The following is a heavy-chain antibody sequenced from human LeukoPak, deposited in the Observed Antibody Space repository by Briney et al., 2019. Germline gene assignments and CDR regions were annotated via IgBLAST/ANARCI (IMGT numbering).Heavy chain of an antibody. J-gene: IGHJ4*02. V-gene: IGHV3-23*01. CDR3: AKVLGYCSSTSCYGGYFDY. Sequence: GGSLRLSCAASGFTFSSYAMSWVSQAPGRGLEWVSAISGSGGSTYYADSVKGRFTISRDNSKNTLYLQMNSLRAEDTAVYYCAKVLGYCSSTSCYGGYFDYWGQGTLVTVSS. CDR1: GFTFSSYA. CDR2: ISGSGGST. D-gene: IGHD2-2*01.